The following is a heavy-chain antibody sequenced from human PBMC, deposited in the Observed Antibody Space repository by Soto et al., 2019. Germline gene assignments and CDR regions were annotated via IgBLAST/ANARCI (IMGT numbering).Heavy chain of an antibody. CDR3: ARDLHIAAAGTKWFDP. J-gene: IGHJ5*02. V-gene: IGHV1-46*01. Sequence: ASVKVSCKASGYTFTSYYMHWVRQAPGQGLEWMGIINPSGGSTSYAQKFQGRVTMTRDTSTSTVYMELSSLRSEDAAVYYCARDLHIAAAGTKWFDPSGQVTLDTFSS. D-gene: IGHD6-13*01. CDR2: INPSGGST. CDR1: GYTFTSYY.